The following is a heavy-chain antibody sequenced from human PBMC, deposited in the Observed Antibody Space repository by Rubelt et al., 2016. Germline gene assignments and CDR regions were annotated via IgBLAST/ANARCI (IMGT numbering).Heavy chain of an antibody. J-gene: IGHJ4*02. CDR3: ASAVLDY. CDR1: GFTFSNYW. V-gene: IGHV3-74*01. CDR2: INSDGSST. Sequence: EVQLVESGGGLVQPGGSLRLSCAASGFTFSNYWMHWVRQTPGKGLVWVSRINSDGSSTNYADSVKGRVTISRDSAKNTLNLQMNSLRAEDTALDYCASAVLDYWGQGTLVSVSS.